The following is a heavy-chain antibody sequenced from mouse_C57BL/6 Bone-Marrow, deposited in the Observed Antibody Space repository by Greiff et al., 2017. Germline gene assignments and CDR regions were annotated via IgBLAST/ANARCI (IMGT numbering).Heavy chain of an antibody. CDR3: ARGIPYYYDSSRYAMDY. J-gene: IGHJ4*01. Sequence: QVQLQQPGAELVMPGASVKLSCKASGYTFTSYWMHWVKQRPGQGLEWIGEIDPSDSYTNYNQKFKGKSTLTVDKSSRTAYMQLSSLTSEDSAVYYCARGIPYYYDSSRYAMDYWGQGTSVTVSS. CDR2: IDPSDSYT. D-gene: IGHD1-1*01. CDR1: GYTFTSYW. V-gene: IGHV1-69*01.